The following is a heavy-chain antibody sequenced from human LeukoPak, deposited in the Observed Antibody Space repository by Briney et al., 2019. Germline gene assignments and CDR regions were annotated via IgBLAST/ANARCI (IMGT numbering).Heavy chain of an antibody. Sequence: PSQTLSLTCTVSGGSISSGDYYWSWIRQPPGKGLEWIGYIYYSGSTYYNPSLKSRVTISIDTSKNQFSLKLSSVTAAGTAVYYCARARPPYYYDSSGYYYTPHYFDYWGQGTLVTVSS. V-gene: IGHV4-30-4*01. CDR3: ARARPPYYYDSSGYYYTPHYFDY. D-gene: IGHD3-22*01. CDR2: IYYSGST. J-gene: IGHJ4*02. CDR1: GGSISSGDYY.